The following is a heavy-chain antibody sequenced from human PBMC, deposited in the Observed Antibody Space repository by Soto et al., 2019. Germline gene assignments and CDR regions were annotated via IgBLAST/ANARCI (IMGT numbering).Heavy chain of an antibody. CDR2: TNPKRGDA. CDR1: GYTFTNFD. J-gene: IGHJ4*02. CDR3: ARINSDCVRTSCHLDY. D-gene: IGHD2-2*01. Sequence: QVQLVQSGAEVKKPGASVKVSCKASGYTFTNFDINWVRQAPGQGLEWMGWTNPKRGDAGYAQKFQGRVTMTRDTSKSIAYMEVSSQRSEDTAMYYCARINSDCVRTSCHLDYWGQGTLVTVSS. V-gene: IGHV1-8*01.